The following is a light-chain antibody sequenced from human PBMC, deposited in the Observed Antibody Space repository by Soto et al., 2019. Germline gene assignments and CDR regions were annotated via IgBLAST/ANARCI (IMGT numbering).Light chain of an antibody. CDR1: QSISTW. J-gene: IGKJ1*01. Sequence: DIQMTQSASTLCACLGDRVTITCRASQSISTWLAWYQQKPGKAPKLLIFDASSLESGVPSRFSGSGSGTEFTLTSSTLQPDDVATYYCQQYHSYRTFGQGTKVDI. V-gene: IGKV1-5*01. CDR3: QQYHSYRT. CDR2: DAS.